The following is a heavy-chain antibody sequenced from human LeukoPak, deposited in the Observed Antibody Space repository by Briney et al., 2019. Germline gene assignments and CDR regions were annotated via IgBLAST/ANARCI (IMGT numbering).Heavy chain of an antibody. Sequence: GGSLRLSCAASGFTFSNYNMNWVRQAPGKGLEWVSYISSSSTTIYYADSVKGRFIISRDNAKNSLYLQMNSLRAEDTAVYYCARDGHFTSGVGRPFDYWGQGTLVTVSS. D-gene: IGHD3-3*01. V-gene: IGHV3-48*01. CDR1: GFTFSNYN. CDR2: ISSSSTTI. CDR3: ARDGHFTSGVGRPFDY. J-gene: IGHJ4*02.